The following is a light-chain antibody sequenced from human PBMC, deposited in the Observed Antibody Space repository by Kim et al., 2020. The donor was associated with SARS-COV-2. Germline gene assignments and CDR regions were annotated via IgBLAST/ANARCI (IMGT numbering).Light chain of an antibody. CDR3: QQYGSSPRT. V-gene: IGKV3-20*01. CDR2: GAS. J-gene: IGKJ1*01. CDR1: QNVGRNQ. Sequence: EIVLTQSPGTLSLSPGERATLSCRVSQNVGRNQFAWYQQKPGQAPRLLIYGASSRATGIPDRFSGSGSGTDFTLTITRLQPEDFAVYYCQQYGSSPRTFGQGTKVDIK.